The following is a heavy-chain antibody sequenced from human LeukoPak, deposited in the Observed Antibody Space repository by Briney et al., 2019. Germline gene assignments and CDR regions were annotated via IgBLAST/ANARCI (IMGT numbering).Heavy chain of an antibody. J-gene: IGHJ3*02. CDR3: ARDCSGGRCYGAFDI. CDR2: VSPIYGTS. Sequence: SVKVSCKASDYTFTNYGISWVRQAPGQRLEWMGGVSPIYGTSDYAQRFQGRVTISADESTSTAFLEVRSLRSEDTAVYYCARDCSGGRCYGAFDIWGQGTLVIVSS. D-gene: IGHD2-15*01. CDR1: DYTFTNYG. V-gene: IGHV1-69*13.